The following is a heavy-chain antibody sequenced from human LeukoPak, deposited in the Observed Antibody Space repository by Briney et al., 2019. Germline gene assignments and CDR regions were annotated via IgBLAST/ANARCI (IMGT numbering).Heavy chain of an antibody. Sequence: RASVKVSCKVSGYTLTELSMHWVRQAPGKGLEWMGGFDPEDGETIYAQKFQGRVTMTEDTSTDTAHMELSSLRSEDTAVYYCATGYDSSGYLLPYFDYWGQGTLVTVSS. J-gene: IGHJ4*02. CDR3: ATGYDSSGYLLPYFDY. D-gene: IGHD3-22*01. CDR2: FDPEDGET. CDR1: GYTLTELS. V-gene: IGHV1-24*01.